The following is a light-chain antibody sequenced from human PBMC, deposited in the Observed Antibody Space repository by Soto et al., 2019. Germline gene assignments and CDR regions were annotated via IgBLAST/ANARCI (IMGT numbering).Light chain of an antibody. V-gene: IGKV3-20*01. CDR3: QQYGNSPLT. J-gene: IGKJ4*01. Sequence: EIVLTQSPGTLSLSPGERATLSCRASQSVSSNFLAWYQQKPGQAPRLLIYGASSRATGIPDRFSGSGSGTDFTLTISRLEPEDVAVYYCQQYGNSPLTFGGGTKVEIK. CDR1: QSVSSNF. CDR2: GAS.